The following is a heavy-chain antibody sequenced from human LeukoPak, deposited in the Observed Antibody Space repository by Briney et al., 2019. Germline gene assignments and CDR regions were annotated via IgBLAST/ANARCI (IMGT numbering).Heavy chain of an antibody. Sequence: GGSLRLSCAASGFSFSSYAIHWVRQAPGKGLEWVALISYNGGKKDYADSVKGRFTISRDNSKNTLFLQMDSLRAEDTAMYYCAKDSGGYYYYYMDVWGTGTTVTVSS. D-gene: IGHD3-10*01. CDR2: ISYNGGKK. CDR1: GFSFSSYA. V-gene: IGHV3-30*04. J-gene: IGHJ6*03. CDR3: AKDSGGYYYYYMDV.